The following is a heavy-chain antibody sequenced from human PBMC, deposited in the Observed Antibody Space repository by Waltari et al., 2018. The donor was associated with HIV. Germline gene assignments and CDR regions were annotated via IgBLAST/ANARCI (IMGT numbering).Heavy chain of an antibody. Sequence: QITLKESGPTLVKPTQTLTLTCTFSGFSLSTRGMGVGWIRQTPEKALLWLALIYWDVDKRYSESLKNRLTITKYTSKNPVVLTMTTIDPADTSTDYCAHFSCVLGSCYRQFGSWGQGTLVTVTA. CDR1: GFSLSTRGMG. J-gene: IGHJ5*02. CDR3: AHFSCVLGSCYRQFGS. CDR2: IYWDVDK. D-gene: IGHD2-15*01. V-gene: IGHV2-5*02.